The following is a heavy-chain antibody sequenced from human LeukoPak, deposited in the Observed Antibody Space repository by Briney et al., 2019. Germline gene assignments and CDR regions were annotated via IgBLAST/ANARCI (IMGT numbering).Heavy chain of an antibody. Sequence: SETLSLTCAVYGGSFSGYYWSWIRQPPGKGLEWIGEINHSGSTNYNPSLKSRVTISVDTSKNQFSLKLSSVTAADTAVYYCARATTKLLWFGESHGFDPWGQGTLVTVSS. J-gene: IGHJ5*02. CDR2: INHSGST. D-gene: IGHD3-10*01. V-gene: IGHV4-34*01. CDR1: GGSFSGYY. CDR3: ARATTKLLWFGESHGFDP.